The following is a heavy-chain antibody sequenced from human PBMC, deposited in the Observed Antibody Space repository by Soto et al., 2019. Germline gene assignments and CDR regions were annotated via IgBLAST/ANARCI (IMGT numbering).Heavy chain of an antibody. CDR3: ARDPLGYCSSTSCYGGDY. V-gene: IGHV4-39*02. CDR1: GGSISSSSYY. Sequence: SSETLSLTCTVSGGSISSSSYYWGWIRQPPGKGLEWIGSIYYSGSTYYNPSLKSRVTISVDTSKNQFSLKLSSVTAADAAVYYCARDPLGYCSSTSCYGGDYWGQGTLVTVSS. J-gene: IGHJ4*02. D-gene: IGHD2-2*01. CDR2: IYYSGST.